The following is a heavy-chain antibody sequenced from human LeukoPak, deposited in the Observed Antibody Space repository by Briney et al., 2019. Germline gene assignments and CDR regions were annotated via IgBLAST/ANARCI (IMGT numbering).Heavy chain of an antibody. D-gene: IGHD2-2*03. V-gene: IGHV1-2*02. J-gene: IGHJ6*03. Sequence: GASVKVSCKASGYTFTGYYMHWVRQAPGQGLEWMGWINPNSGGTNYAQKFQGRVTMTRDTSISTAYMELSSLRSEDTAVYYCARVDSLYYYYMDIWGKGTTVTVSS. CDR1: GYTFTGYY. CDR2: INPNSGGT. CDR3: ARVDSLYYYYMDI.